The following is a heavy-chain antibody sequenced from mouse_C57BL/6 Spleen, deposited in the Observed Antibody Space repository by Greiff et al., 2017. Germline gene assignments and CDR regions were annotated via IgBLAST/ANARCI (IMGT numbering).Heavy chain of an antibody. V-gene: IGHV1-85*01. CDR3: AREEGLLPYAMDY. CDR1: GYTLTSYD. J-gene: IGHJ4*01. D-gene: IGHD1-1*01. Sequence: LVESGPELVKPGASVKLSCKASGYTLTSYDINWVKQRPGQGLEWIGWIYPRDGSTKYNEKFKGKATLTVDTSSSTAYMELHSLTSEDSAVYDCAREEGLLPYAMDYWGQGTSVTVSS. CDR2: IYPRDGST.